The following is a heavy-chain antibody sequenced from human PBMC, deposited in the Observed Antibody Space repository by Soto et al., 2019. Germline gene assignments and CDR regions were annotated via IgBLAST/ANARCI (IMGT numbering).Heavy chain of an antibody. CDR2: ISGSGGST. D-gene: IGHD7-27*01. CDR3: VISTGKFYADFDY. CDR1: GFMFSSYA. Sequence: EVQLLESGGGLVRPGGSLRLSCRVSGFMFSSYAMTWVRQVPGKGLEWVSSISGSGGSTYYSDSVRGRFTISRDNSKKSLFLQMNNLRPEDTALYYCVISTGKFYADFDYWGQGTQVTVSS. V-gene: IGHV3-23*01. J-gene: IGHJ4*02.